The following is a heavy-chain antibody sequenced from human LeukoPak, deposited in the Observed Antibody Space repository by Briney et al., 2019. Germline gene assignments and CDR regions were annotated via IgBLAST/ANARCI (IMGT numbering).Heavy chain of an antibody. CDR2: IYYSGNT. Sequence: SETLSLTCTVSGDSISSNSYFWGWIRPPPGKALEWIGSIYYSGNTYYNPSLKSRVAFSVHTSKNQYSLRLSSVTAADTAVYYCARHAAVEGSSGWSPLWWFDPWGQGTLVTVSS. CDR1: GDSISSNSYF. V-gene: IGHV4-39*01. CDR3: ARHAAVEGSSGWSPLWWFDP. D-gene: IGHD6-19*01. J-gene: IGHJ5*02.